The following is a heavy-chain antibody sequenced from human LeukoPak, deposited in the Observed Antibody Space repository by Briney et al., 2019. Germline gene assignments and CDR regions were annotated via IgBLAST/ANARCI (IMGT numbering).Heavy chain of an antibody. Sequence: KAGESLKISCKGSGYSFTSYWIGWVRQMPGKGLEWMGIIYPGDSDTRYSPSFQGQVTISADKSISTAYLQWSSLKASDTAMYYCARHRGSSSWYLRLYGMDVWGQGTTVTVSS. D-gene: IGHD6-13*01. V-gene: IGHV5-51*01. CDR1: GYSFTSYW. CDR3: ARHRGSSSWYLRLYGMDV. J-gene: IGHJ6*02. CDR2: IYPGDSDT.